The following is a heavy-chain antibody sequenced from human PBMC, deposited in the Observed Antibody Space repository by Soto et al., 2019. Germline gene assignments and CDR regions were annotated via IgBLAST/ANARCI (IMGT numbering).Heavy chain of an antibody. CDR1: GYTFTSYD. Sequence: ASVKVSCKASGYTFTSYDINWVRQATGQGLEWMGWMNPNSGNTGYAQKFQGRVTMTRNTSISTAYMELSSLRSEDTAVYYCARAPNYDFWSGFLSYYYYYMDVWGKGTTVTVSS. V-gene: IGHV1-8*01. CDR2: MNPNSGNT. J-gene: IGHJ6*03. CDR3: ARAPNYDFWSGFLSYYYYYMDV. D-gene: IGHD3-3*01.